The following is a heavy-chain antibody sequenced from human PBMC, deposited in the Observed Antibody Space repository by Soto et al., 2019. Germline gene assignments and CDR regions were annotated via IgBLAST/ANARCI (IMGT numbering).Heavy chain of an antibody. CDR3: ARLVPPQRRYSSGTDAFDI. J-gene: IGHJ3*02. V-gene: IGHV1-46*03. D-gene: IGHD6-19*01. CDR2: INPSGGST. Sequence: ASVKVSCKASGYTFTSYYMHWVRQAPGQGLEWMGLINPSGGSTSYAQKFQGRVTMTRDTSTSTVYMELSSLRSEDTAVYYCARLVPPQRRYSSGTDAFDIWGQGTMVTVSS. CDR1: GYTFTSYY.